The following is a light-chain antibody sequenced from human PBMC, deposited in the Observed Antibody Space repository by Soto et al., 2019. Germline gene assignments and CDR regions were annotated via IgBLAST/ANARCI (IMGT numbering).Light chain of an antibody. CDR1: SSNIGGNS. CDR3: GSWDSSLSAYV. V-gene: IGLV1-51*01. J-gene: IGLJ1*01. Sequence: QSVMSQPPSVSAAPGQRVTISCSGSSSNIGGNSVSWYQRLPGTAPKLLIYDDDQRPSGIPDRFSGSKSGTSATLGITGFQTGDEADYYCGSWDSSLSAYVFGTGTKLTVL. CDR2: DDD.